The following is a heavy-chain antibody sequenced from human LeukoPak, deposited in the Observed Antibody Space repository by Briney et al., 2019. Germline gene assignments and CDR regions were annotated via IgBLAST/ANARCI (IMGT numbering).Heavy chain of an antibody. D-gene: IGHD3-10*01. Sequence: SETLSLTCTVSGGSISSGGYYWSWIRQPPGKGLEWIGYIYHSGSTYHNPSLKSRVTVSVDRSKNQFSLKLSSVTAADTAVYYCASGGEILFDYWGQGTLVTVSS. CDR2: IYHSGST. J-gene: IGHJ4*02. CDR3: ASGGEILFDY. CDR1: GGSISSGGYY. V-gene: IGHV4-30-2*01.